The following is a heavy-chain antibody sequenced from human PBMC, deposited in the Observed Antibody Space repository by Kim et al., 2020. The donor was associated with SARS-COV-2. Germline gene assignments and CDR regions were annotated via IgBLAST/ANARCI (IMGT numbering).Heavy chain of an antibody. V-gene: IGHV4-31*03. D-gene: IGHD6-25*01. CDR1: GGSISSGGYY. Sequence: SETLSLTCTVSGGSISSGGYYWSWIRQHPGKGLEWIGYIYYSGSTYYNPSLKSRVTISVDTSKNQFSLKLSSVTAADTAVYYCARDQAQRYFDYWGQGTLVTVSS. CDR2: IYYSGST. J-gene: IGHJ4*02. CDR3: ARDQAQRYFDY.